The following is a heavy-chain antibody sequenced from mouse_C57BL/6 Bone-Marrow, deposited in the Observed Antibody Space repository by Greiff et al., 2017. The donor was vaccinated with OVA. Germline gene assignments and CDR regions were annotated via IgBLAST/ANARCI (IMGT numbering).Heavy chain of an antibody. CDR1: GYTFTDYN. CDR3: ERSYDGYYVEVWFAY. D-gene: IGHD2-3*01. J-gene: IGHJ3*01. Sequence: VQLQQSGPELVKPGASVKIPCKASGYTFTDYNMDWVKQSHGKSLEWIGDINPNNGGTIYNQKFKGKATLTVDKSSSTAYMELRSLTSEDTAVYYCERSYDGYYVEVWFAYWGQGTLVTASA. CDR2: INPNNGGT. V-gene: IGHV1-18*01.